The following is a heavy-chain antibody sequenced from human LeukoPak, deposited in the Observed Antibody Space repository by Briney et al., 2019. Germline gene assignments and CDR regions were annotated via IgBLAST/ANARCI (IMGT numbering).Heavy chain of an antibody. V-gene: IGHV3-21*01. CDR1: GFTFSSYS. Sequence: GGSQRLSCAASGFTFSSYSMNWVRQAPGKGLEWVSSISSSSYIYYADSVKGRFTISRDNAKNSLYLQMNSLRAEDTAVYYCARYYYDSSGPELDYWGQGTLVTVSS. CDR3: ARYYYDSSGPELDY. J-gene: IGHJ4*02. CDR2: ISSSSYI. D-gene: IGHD3-22*01.